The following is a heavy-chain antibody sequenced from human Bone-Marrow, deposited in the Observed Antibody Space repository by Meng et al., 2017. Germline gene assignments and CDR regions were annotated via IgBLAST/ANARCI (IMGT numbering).Heavy chain of an antibody. D-gene: IGHD4-17*01. CDR1: GYTFTSYG. J-gene: IGHJ4*02. Sequence: QVQLVQSGAEVKKPGASVKVSCKASGYTFTSYGISWVRQAPGQGLEWMGWISAYNGNTNYAQKVQGRVTMTTDTSTSTAYMELRSLRSDDTAVYYRVREVQYADYINFGYWGQGTLVTVSS. CDR2: ISAYNGNT. V-gene: IGHV1-18*01. CDR3: VREVQYADYINFGY.